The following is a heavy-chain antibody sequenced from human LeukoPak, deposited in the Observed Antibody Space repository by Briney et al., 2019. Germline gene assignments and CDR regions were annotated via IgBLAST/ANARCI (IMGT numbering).Heavy chain of an antibody. D-gene: IGHD6-13*01. CDR2: IIPIFGTA. CDR3: ARGRPISYSSWYLVGWFDP. CDR1: GGTFSSYA. Sequence: SVKVSCKASGGTFSSYAISWVRQAPGQGLEWMGRIIPIFGTANYAQKFQGRVTITTDESTSTAYMELSSLRSEDTAVYYCARGRPISYSSWYLVGWFDPWGQGTLVTVSS. V-gene: IGHV1-69*05. J-gene: IGHJ5*02.